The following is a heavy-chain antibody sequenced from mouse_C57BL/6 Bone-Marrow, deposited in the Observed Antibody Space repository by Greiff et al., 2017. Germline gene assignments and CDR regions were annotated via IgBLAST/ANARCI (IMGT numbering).Heavy chain of an antibody. Sequence: EVKLVESGGGLVQPKGSLKLSCAASGFSFNTYAMNWVRQAPGKGLEWVARIRSKSNNYATYYADSVKDRFTISRDDSESMLYLQMNNLKTEDTAMYYCVSRNYYGSPWYFDVWGTGTTVTVSS. CDR1: GFSFNTYA. CDR2: IRSKSNNYAT. V-gene: IGHV10-1*01. J-gene: IGHJ1*03. CDR3: VSRNYYGSPWYFDV. D-gene: IGHD1-1*01.